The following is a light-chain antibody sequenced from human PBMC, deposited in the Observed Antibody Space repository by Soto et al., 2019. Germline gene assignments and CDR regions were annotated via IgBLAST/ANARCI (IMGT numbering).Light chain of an antibody. J-gene: IGKJ1*01. Sequence: AIQMTQSPSSLSASVGDRVTITCRASQGIRNDLGWYQQKPGKAPKLLIYAASSLQSGVPSRFSGSGSGTDFTLTISSLQREDFATYYCLQDYNYPPFGQGTKVEIK. CDR2: AAS. CDR3: LQDYNYPP. V-gene: IGKV1-6*01. CDR1: QGIRND.